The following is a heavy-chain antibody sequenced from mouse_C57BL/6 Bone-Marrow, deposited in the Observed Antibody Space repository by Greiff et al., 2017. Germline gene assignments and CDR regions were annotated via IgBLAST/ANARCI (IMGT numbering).Heavy chain of an antibody. Sequence: LQESGAELARPGASVKLSCKASGYTFTSYGISWVKQRTGQGLEWIGEIYPRSGNTYYNEKFKGKATLTADKSSSTAYMELRSLTSEDSAVYFCARQLRLLAFAYWGQGTLVTVSA. J-gene: IGHJ3*01. CDR2: IYPRSGNT. V-gene: IGHV1-81*01. CDR3: ARQLRLLAFAY. D-gene: IGHD3-2*02. CDR1: GYTFTSYG.